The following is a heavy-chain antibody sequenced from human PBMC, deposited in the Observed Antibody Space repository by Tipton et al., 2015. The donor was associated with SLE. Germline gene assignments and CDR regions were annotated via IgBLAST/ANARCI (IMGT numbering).Heavy chain of an antibody. Sequence: RSLRLSCAASGFTFDDYAMHWVRQVPGKGLEWVSGISWNSGNIGYADSVKGRFTISRDNAKNSLYLQMNSLRVEDTALYYCGSIADYWGQGTLVTVSS. J-gene: IGHJ4*02. CDR1: GFTFDDYA. V-gene: IGHV3-9*01. CDR2: ISWNSGNI. D-gene: IGHD6-13*01. CDR3: GSIADY.